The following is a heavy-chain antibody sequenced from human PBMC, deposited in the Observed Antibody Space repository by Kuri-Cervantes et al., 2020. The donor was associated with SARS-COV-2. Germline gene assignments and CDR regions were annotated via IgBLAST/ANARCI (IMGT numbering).Heavy chain of an antibody. CDR2: ISYDGSNK. D-gene: IGHD2-15*01. J-gene: IGHJ6*02. CDR3: ARDSIVVVVAATYSYYYGMDV. V-gene: IGHV3-30-3*01. CDR1: GFTFSSCA. Sequence: LSLTCAASGFTFSSCAMHWVRQAPGKGLEWVAVISYDGSNKYYADSVKGRFTISRDNSKNTLYLQMNSLRAEDTAVYYCARDSIVVVVAATYSYYYGMDVWGQGTTVTVSS.